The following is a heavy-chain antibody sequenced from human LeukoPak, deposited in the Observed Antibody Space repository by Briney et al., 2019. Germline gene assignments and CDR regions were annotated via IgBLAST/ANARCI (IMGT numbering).Heavy chain of an antibody. CDR2: IRQDGRDT. Sequence: GGSLRLSCVASGFTFSDFWMSWVRHAPTKGLEWVANIRQDGRDTNYVDSVKGRFTISRGNAKNSLFLQMNSLRAEDTAVYYCARVGTSRGIVVDPFDYWGQGTLVTVSS. CDR1: GFTFSDFW. V-gene: IGHV3-7*01. CDR3: ARVGTSRGIVVDPFDY. J-gene: IGHJ4*02. D-gene: IGHD3-22*01.